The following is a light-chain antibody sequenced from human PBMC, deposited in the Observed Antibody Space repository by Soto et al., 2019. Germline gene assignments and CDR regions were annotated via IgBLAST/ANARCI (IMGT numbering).Light chain of an antibody. Sequence: DIQWTQSPSFLSASVGDRVTITCWASQCISSYLAWYQQKPGKAPRLLIYAASTLQSGVPSRFSGSGSGTEFTLTISSLQPEDFATYYCQQLNSYPLTFGGGTKVEIK. CDR3: QQLNSYPLT. J-gene: IGKJ4*01. CDR2: AAS. CDR1: QCISSY. V-gene: IGKV1-9*01.